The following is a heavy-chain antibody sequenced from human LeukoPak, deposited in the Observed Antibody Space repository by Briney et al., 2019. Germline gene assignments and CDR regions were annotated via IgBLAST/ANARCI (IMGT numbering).Heavy chain of an antibody. Sequence: SETLSLTCTVSGYSISSGYYWGWIRQPPGEGLEWIGSIYHSGSTYYNPSLKSRVTISVDTSKNQFSLKLSSVTAADTAVYYCARANGYSRPDYWGQGTLVTVSS. CDR1: GYSISSGYY. D-gene: IGHD2-15*01. CDR3: ARANGYSRPDY. J-gene: IGHJ4*02. CDR2: IYHSGST. V-gene: IGHV4-38-2*02.